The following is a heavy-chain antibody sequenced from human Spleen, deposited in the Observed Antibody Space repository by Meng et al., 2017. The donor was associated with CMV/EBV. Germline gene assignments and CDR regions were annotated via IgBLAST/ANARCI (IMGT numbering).Heavy chain of an antibody. CDR2: INPNSGGT. J-gene: IGHJ5*02. Sequence: ASVKVSCKASGYTFTGYYMHWVRQAPGQGLEWMGWINPNSGGTNYAQKFQGRVTMTRDTSISTAYMELSRLRSDGTAVYYCARDLGVAGLHSKGWFDPWGQGTLVTVSS. CDR3: ARDLGVAGLHSKGWFDP. CDR1: GYTFTGYY. V-gene: IGHV1-2*02. D-gene: IGHD6-19*01.